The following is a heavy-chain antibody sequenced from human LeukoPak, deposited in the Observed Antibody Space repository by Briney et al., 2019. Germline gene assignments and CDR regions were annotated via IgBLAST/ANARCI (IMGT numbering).Heavy chain of an antibody. CDR2: FSSSGNTI. V-gene: IGHV3-48*03. J-gene: IGHJ3*02. Sequence: PGGSLRLSCAASGFTFSSYEMNWVRQAPGKGLEWISYFSSSGNTIYYADSVKGRFTISGDFAKNSLFLQMNSLRAEDTAVYYCARRFTFYYATSEGAFDIWGQGTMVIVSS. CDR1: GFTFSSYE. D-gene: IGHD3-22*01. CDR3: ARRFTFYYATSEGAFDI.